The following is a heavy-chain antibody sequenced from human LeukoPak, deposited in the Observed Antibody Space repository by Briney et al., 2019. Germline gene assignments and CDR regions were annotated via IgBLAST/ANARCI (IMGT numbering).Heavy chain of an antibody. D-gene: IGHD3-22*01. CDR1: GGSISSYY. J-gene: IGHJ5*02. V-gene: IGHV4-59*01. Sequence: SETLFLTCTVSGGSISSYYWSWIRQPPGKGLEWIGYIYYSGSTNYNPSLKSRVTISVDTSKNQFSLKLSSVTAADTAVYYCARGTYYYDGSGYWYLNWFDPWGQGTLVTVSS. CDR3: ARGTYYYDGSGYWYLNWFDP. CDR2: IYYSGST.